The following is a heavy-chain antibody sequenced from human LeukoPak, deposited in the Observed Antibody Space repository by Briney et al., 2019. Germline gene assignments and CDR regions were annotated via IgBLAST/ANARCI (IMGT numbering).Heavy chain of an antibody. J-gene: IGHJ4*02. CDR3: ARDGGSSWYFDY. CDR2: ISSSGNST. D-gene: IGHD6-13*01. CDR1: GFTFSDYY. V-gene: IGHV3-11*04. Sequence: GGCLRLSCAASGFTFSDYYMSWIRQAPGKGLEWVSYISSSGNSTYYSDSVRGRFTISRDNAKNSLHLQMNSLRAEDTAVYYCARDGGSSWYFDYWGQGTLATVSS.